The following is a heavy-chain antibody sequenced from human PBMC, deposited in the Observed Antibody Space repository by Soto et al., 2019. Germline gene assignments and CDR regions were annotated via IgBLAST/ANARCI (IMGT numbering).Heavy chain of an antibody. J-gene: IGHJ4*02. V-gene: IGHV4-34*01. CDR1: GGSFSGYY. Sequence: TSETLSLTCAVYGGSFSGYYWSWIRQPPGKGLEWIGEINHSGSTNYNPSLKSRVTISVDTSKNQFSLKLSSVTAADTAVYYCATEKYYYGSGTQYGGYWGQGTLVTVSS. CDR3: ATEKYYYGSGTQYGGY. D-gene: IGHD3-10*01. CDR2: INHSGST.